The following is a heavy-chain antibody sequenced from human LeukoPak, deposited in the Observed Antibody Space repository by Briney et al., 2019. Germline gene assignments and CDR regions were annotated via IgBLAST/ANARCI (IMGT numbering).Heavy chain of an antibody. CDR1: GYTFTAYY. V-gene: IGHV1-2*02. CDR2: INPNSGDT. J-gene: IGHJ4*02. D-gene: IGHD6-19*01. Sequence: GASVKVSCKASGYTFTAYYMHWVRQAPGQGLEWMGWINPNSGDTNYAQKFQGRVTMTSDTSISTAYMELNRLTYDDTAVYYCARLPYSSGWYHLDYWGQGTLVTVSS. CDR3: ARLPYSSGWYHLDY.